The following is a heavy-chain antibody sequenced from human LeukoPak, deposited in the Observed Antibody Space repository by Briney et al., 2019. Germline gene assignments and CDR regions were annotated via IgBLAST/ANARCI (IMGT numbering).Heavy chain of an antibody. CDR3: ARDAGNSGYGCDL. V-gene: IGHV3-48*01. CDR2: IRSSSET. Sequence: PGGSLRLSCVASGFIFSQYSMNWVRQAPGKGLEWVSHIRSSSETFYADSVKGRFTISRDNARNSLYLQMNNLRGEDTAIYYCARDAGNSGYGCDLWGQGTLVTVSS. CDR1: GFIFSQYS. D-gene: IGHD5-12*01. J-gene: IGHJ5*02.